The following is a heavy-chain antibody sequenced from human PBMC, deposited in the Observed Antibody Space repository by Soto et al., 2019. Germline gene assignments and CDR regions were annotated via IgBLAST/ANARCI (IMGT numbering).Heavy chain of an antibody. J-gene: IGHJ4*02. Sequence: EVQLLESGGGLVQPGGSLRLSCAASGFTFSNYAMSWVRQAPGKGLEWVSGISGGGGSSYYADSVKGRFTISRENSKNTLYLKINSLRAEDRAVYYCAHNCGVDCHSVFIYWGQGTLVIVSS. CDR3: AHNCGVDCHSVFIY. CDR1: GFTFSNYA. V-gene: IGHV3-23*01. CDR2: ISGGGGSS. D-gene: IGHD2-21*02.